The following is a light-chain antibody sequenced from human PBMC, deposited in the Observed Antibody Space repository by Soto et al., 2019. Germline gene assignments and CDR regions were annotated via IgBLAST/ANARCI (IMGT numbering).Light chain of an antibody. CDR3: KSYAGSKTHL. V-gene: IGLV2-8*01. J-gene: IGLJ1*01. Sequence: QSVLTQAPCASGCPGPSVTISCTGTKKDIGVYDFVSWYQHHPGKAPRPIIYEVVQRPSGVPDRFSGSKSGNTASLTVSGLQAADEADYFCKSYAGSKTHLVGTGPKVT. CDR1: KKDIGVYDF. CDR2: EVV.